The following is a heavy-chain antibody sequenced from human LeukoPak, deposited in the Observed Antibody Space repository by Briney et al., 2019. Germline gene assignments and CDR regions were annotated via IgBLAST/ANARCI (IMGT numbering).Heavy chain of an antibody. J-gene: IGHJ6*02. CDR2: YYSCGSR. CDR3: ARATGYSCGYNYYYGLDV. CDR1: GFPVRSNY. V-gene: IGHV3-66*01. D-gene: IGHD5-18*01. Sequence: GGSLRLSWGASGFPVRSNYMSWVPQAPGKGVEWVSVYYSCGSRYYADSVKGRFTISRDNSKNTMYLQMNSLRAGDAAMYYCARATGYSCGYNYYYGLDVWGQGTTVTVSS.